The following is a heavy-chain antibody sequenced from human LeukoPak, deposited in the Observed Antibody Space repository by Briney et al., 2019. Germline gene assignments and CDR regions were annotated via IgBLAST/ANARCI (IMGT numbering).Heavy chain of an antibody. D-gene: IGHD3-10*01. CDR2: ISYDGGYK. CDR1: GFTFSSYG. J-gene: IGHJ4*02. CDR3: AKDLPTYGSGSPSVDY. V-gene: IGHV3-30*18. Sequence: GGSLRLSCAASGFTFSSYGMHWVRQAPGKGLQWVAVISYDGGYKYYADSMKGRFVISRDNSRDTLYLEMNSLRIEDTAVYYCAKDLPTYGSGSPSVDYWGQGSLVTVSS.